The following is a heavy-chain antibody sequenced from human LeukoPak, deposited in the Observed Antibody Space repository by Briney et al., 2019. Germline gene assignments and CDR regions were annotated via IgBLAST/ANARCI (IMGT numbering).Heavy chain of an antibody. CDR3: ARYCSSTSCRLRAFDI. V-gene: IGHV1-2*02. CDR1: GYTFTGYY. J-gene: IGHJ3*02. Sequence: ASVTVSCKASGYTFTGYYMHWVRQAPGQGLEWMGWINPDSGGTNYAQKFQGRVTMTRDTSISTAYMELSRLRSDDTAVYYCARYCSSTSCRLRAFDIWGQGTMVTVSS. CDR2: INPDSGGT. D-gene: IGHD2-2*01.